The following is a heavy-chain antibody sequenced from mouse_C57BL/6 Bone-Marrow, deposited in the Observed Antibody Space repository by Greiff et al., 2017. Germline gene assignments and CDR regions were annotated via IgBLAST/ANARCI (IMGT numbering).Heavy chain of an antibody. V-gene: IGHV1-81*01. J-gene: IGHJ3*01. D-gene: IGHD3-2*02. CDR2: IYPRSGNT. CDR3: ARRSSGFPGFAY. CDR1: GYTFTSYG. Sequence: QVQLQQSGAELARPGASVKLSCKASGYTFTSYGISWVKQRTGQGLEWIGEIYPRSGNTYYNEKFKGKATLTADKSSSTAYMELSSLTSEDSAVYYCARRSSGFPGFAYWGQGTLVTVSA.